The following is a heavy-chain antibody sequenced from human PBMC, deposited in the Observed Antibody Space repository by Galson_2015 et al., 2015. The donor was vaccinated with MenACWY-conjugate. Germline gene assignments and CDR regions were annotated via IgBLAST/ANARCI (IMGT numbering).Heavy chain of an antibody. J-gene: IGHJ4*02. CDR3: ARSSVTFDSSGYYYVL. CDR1: GIIFSSYC. Sequence: SLRLSCAASGIIFSSYCMNWVRQAPGKGLEWVSSISSSSSYIYYADSVKGRFTISRDNARNSLYLQMNSLRAEDTAVYYCARSSVTFDSSGYYYVLGGQGTQVT. D-gene: IGHD3-22*01. CDR2: ISSSSSYI. V-gene: IGHV3-21*01.